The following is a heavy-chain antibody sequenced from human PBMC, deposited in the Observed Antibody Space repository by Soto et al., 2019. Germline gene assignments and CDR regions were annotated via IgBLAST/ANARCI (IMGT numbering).Heavy chain of an antibody. Sequence: SESTYLTSSVSGDSITTNGDYWGWIRQPPGKGLQWIGNVYWTGSTFSHPSLTSRVFISVDTSKNEFSLRLTSVTAADTAVYYCARSHYTYGLLIDYWGPGTLVTVSS. V-gene: IGHV4-39*01. J-gene: IGHJ4*02. D-gene: IGHD2-8*01. CDR1: GDSITTNGDY. CDR3: ARSHYTYGLLIDY. CDR2: VYWTGST.